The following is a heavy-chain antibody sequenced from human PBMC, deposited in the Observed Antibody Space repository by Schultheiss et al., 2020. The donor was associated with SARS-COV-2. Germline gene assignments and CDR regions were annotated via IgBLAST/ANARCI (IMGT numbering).Heavy chain of an antibody. J-gene: IGHJ4*02. D-gene: IGHD6-13*01. CDR1: GFTFSSYG. V-gene: IGHV3-30*18. CDR3: AKDRVWGSSWSFDY. CDR2: ISYDGSNK. Sequence: GGSLRLSCAASGFTFSSYGMHWVRQAPGKGLEWVAVISYDGSNKYYADSVKGRFTISRDNSKNTLYLQMNSLRAEDTAVYYCAKDRVWGSSWSFDYWGQGTLVTVSS.